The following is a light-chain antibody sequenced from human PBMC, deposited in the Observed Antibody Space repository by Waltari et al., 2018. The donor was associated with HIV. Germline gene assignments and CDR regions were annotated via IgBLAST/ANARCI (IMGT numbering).Light chain of an antibody. V-gene: IGKV1-33*01. J-gene: IGKJ3*01. CDR3: QQYDNLPPLFT. Sequence: DIQMTQSPSSLSASVGDRVTITCQASQDISKCLYWYQQKPGKAPKLLIYDASNLETGVPSRFSGSGSGADYTFTISSLQPEDVGTYYCQQYDNLPPLFTFGPGTKVDIK. CDR2: DAS. CDR1: QDISKC.